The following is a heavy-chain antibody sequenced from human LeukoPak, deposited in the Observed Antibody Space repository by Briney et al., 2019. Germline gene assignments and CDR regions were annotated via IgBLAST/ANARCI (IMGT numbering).Heavy chain of an antibody. CDR1: DGSLISSPYY. V-gene: IGHV4-39*01. Sequence: PSETLSLTCTCSDGSLISSPYYWGEVRQPPGKGLEWIATIYYSGSTYYNPSLNSRVTISVDTSKNQFSLKLSSVTAADTAVYFCARGKAPYAFDIWGQGTMVSVSS. CDR2: IYYSGST. CDR3: ARGKAPYAFDI. J-gene: IGHJ3*02.